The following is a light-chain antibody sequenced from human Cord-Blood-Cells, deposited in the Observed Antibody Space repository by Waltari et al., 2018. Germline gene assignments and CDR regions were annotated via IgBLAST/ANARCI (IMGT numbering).Light chain of an antibody. CDR3: QQYYSYPRT. CDR2: AAS. J-gene: IGKJ1*01. CDR1: QGISSY. Sequence: AIRMTQSPSSFSASTGDRVTITCRASQGISSYLAWYQQKQGKAPKLLIYAASTLQSRFPSRFNGSGAGTDFTLTISCLQSEDFATYYCQQYYSYPRTFGQGTKVEIK. V-gene: IGKV1-8*01.